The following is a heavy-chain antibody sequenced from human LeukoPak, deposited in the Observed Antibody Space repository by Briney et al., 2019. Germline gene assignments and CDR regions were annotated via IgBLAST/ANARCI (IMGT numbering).Heavy chain of an antibody. J-gene: IGHJ4*02. Sequence: NPGESLKISCKGSGYSFTTFWIGWVRQMPGKGLEWMGIIYPGDSDTTYSPSFQGQVTISADKSISTAYLQWSSLKASDTAIYYCARRARCGPDCYSFDYRGQGTLVTVSS. CDR1: GYSFTTFW. V-gene: IGHV5-51*01. CDR2: IYPGDSDT. CDR3: ARRARCGPDCYSFDY. D-gene: IGHD2-21*02.